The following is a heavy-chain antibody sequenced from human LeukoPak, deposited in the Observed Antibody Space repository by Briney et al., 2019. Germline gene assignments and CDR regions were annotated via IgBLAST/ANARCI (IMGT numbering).Heavy chain of an antibody. CDR3: TRHFGSGRDDY. CDR1: GGSISSSSYY. D-gene: IGHD3-10*01. J-gene: IGHJ4*02. Sequence: SETLSLTCTVSGGSISSSSYYWGWIRQPPGKGLEWIGGIYYSGSTYYNPSLKSRVTVSVDTSKNQFTVNLSSVTAADTAVYYCTRHFGSGRDDYWGQGTLVTVSS. V-gene: IGHV4-39*01. CDR2: IYYSGST.